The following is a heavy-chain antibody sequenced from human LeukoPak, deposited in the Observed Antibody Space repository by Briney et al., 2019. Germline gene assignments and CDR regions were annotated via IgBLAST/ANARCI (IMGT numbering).Heavy chain of an antibody. CDR1: GFTFSTYS. V-gene: IGHV3-21*01. CDR3: ARVDDYYGSGSYYNLPDY. CDR2: ISSSSIYI. D-gene: IGHD3-10*01. J-gene: IGHJ4*02. Sequence: GGSLRLSCATSGFTFSTYSMNWVRQAPGKGLEWVSSISSSSIYIYYADSVKGRFTISRDNAKNTLYLQMNSLRAEDTAVYYCARVDDYYGSGSYYNLPDYWGQGTLVTVSS.